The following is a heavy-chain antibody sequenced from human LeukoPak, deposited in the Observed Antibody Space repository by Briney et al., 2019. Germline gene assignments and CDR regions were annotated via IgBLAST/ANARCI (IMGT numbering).Heavy chain of an antibody. D-gene: IGHD2-15*01. Sequence: SETLSLTCSVSGXSISPYYGSWIRQPPGKGLEWIGYIYYSGTTNYNPSLQSRVTISVATSKNQFSLKLSSVTAADTALYYCARDRASAGGFDYWGQGTLVTVSS. J-gene: IGHJ4*02. V-gene: IGHV4-59*01. CDR1: GXSISPYY. CDR3: ARDRASAGGFDY. CDR2: IYYSGTT.